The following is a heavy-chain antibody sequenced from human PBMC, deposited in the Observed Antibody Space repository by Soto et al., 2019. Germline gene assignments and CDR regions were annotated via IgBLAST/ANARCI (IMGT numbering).Heavy chain of an antibody. J-gene: IGHJ4*02. CDR1: GGSFSGYY. D-gene: IGHD3-10*01. CDR3: ARGKYYYGSGSYYLSDYYFDY. Sequence: SETLSLTCAVYGGSFSGYYWSWIRQPPGKGLEWIGEINHSGSTNYNPSLKSRVTISVDTSKNQFSLKLSSVTAADTAVYYCARGKYYYGSGSYYLSDYYFDYWGQRTLVTVSS. V-gene: IGHV4-34*01. CDR2: INHSGST.